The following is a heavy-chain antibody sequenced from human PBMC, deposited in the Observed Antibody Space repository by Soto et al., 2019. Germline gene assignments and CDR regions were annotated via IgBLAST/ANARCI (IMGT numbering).Heavy chain of an antibody. V-gene: IGHV3-23*01. CDR1: GLTFSSYA. CDR3: AKDLRVYSGYEKGF. CDR2: ISGSGGST. D-gene: IGHD5-12*01. J-gene: IGHJ4*02. Sequence: EVQLLESGGGLVQPGGSLRLSCAASGLTFSSYAMSWVRQAPGKGLEWVSAISGSGGSTYYADSVKGRFTISRDNSKNTRYLQMNSLRADDTAVYYCAKDLRVYSGYEKGFWCQGTLVTVSS.